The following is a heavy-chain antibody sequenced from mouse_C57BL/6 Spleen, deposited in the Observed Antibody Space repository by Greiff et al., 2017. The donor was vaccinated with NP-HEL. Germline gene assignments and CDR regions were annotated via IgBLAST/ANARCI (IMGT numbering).Heavy chain of an antibody. CDR3: AREGGEGDLPRRYFDV. CDR2: IDPSDSET. V-gene: IGHV1-52*01. D-gene: IGHD2-1*01. CDR1: GYTFTSYW. J-gene: IGHJ1*03. Sequence: VQLQQPGAELVRPGSSVKLSCKASGYTFTSYWMHWVKQRPIQGLEWIGNIDPSDSETHYNQKFKDKATLTVAKSSSTAYMQLSSLTSEDSAVYYCAREGGEGDLPRRYFDVWGTGTTVTVSS.